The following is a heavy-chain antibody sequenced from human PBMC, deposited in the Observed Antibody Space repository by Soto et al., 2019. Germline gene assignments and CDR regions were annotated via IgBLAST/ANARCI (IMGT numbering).Heavy chain of an antibody. CDR2: IYCSGST. J-gene: IGHJ6*02. V-gene: IGHV4-30-4*01. CDR3: ARGLPYYDILTGYYILISYGMDV. Sequence: SETLSLTCTVSGGSISSGDYYWSWIRQPPGKGLEWIGYIYCSGSTYYNPSLKSRVTISVDTSKNQFSLKLSSVTAAETAVYYCARGLPYYDILTGYYILISYGMDVWGQGTTVTVYS. CDR1: GGSISSGDYY. D-gene: IGHD3-9*01.